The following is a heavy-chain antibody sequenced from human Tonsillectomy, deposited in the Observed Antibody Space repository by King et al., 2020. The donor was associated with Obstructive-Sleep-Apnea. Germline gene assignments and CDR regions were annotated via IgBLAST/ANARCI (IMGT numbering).Heavy chain of an antibody. CDR3: ATQYGSGNYYIADFDY. CDR1: GFTFTNYA. J-gene: IGHJ4*02. D-gene: IGHD3-10*01. CDR2: ISPSGGAS. Sequence: VQLVESEGGLVQPGGSLRLSCATSGFTFTNYAMSWVRQAPGKGLEWVSAISPSGGASYYTDSVKGRFTISREQSKSTLYLLMSGLRAEDTAIYYCATQYGSGNYYIADFDYWGRGTLVTVSS. V-gene: IGHV3-23*04.